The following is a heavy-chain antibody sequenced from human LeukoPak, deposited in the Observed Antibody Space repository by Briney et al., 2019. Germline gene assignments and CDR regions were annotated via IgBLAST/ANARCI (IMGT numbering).Heavy chain of an antibody. D-gene: IGHD2-15*01. CDR1: GFTFGNYG. Sequence: TGGSLRLSCAASGFTFGNYGMHWVRQAPGKGLEYVAAISHDGSKKYYADFVKGRFTISRDNSKSTLYLEMNSLRVDDTAVYYCVKGYCATFSCLGDFFDPWGQGTRVTVSS. CDR3: VKGYCATFSCLGDFFDP. CDR2: ISHDGSKK. V-gene: IGHV3-30*18. J-gene: IGHJ5*02.